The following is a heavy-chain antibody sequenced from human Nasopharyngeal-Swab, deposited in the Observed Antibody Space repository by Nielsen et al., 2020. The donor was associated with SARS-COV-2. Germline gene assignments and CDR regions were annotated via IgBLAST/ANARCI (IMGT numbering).Heavy chain of an antibody. CDR3: ARGRVGATSKKNWFDP. CDR1: GGSFSGYY. D-gene: IGHD1-26*01. CDR2: INHSGST. J-gene: IGHJ5*02. Sequence: SETLSLTCAVYGGSFSGYYWSWIRQPPGKGLEWIGEINHSGSTNYNPSLKSRVTISADTSKNQFSLKLSSVTAADTAVYYCARGRVGATSKKNWFDPWGQGTLVTVSS. V-gene: IGHV4-34*01.